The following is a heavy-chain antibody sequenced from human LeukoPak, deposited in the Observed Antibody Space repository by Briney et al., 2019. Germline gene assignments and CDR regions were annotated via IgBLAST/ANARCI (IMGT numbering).Heavy chain of an antibody. CDR1: GSSISNYY. CDR3: ARDASRIQLWPL. CDR2: IYYSGST. J-gene: IGHJ4*02. Sequence: SETLSLTCTVSGSSISNYYWGWSRQPPGKGLEWIGSIYYSGSTHYSPSLKSRVTISVDMSKNQFSLKLSSVTAADTAIYYCARDASRIQLWPLWGQGTLVTVSS. V-gene: IGHV4-39*07. D-gene: IGHD5-18*01.